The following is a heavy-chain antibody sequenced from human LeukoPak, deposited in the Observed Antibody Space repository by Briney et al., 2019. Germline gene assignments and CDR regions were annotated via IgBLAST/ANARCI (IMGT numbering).Heavy chain of an antibody. J-gene: IGHJ4*02. Sequence: PGGSLRLSCAASGFTVSSNYMSWVRQAPGKGLEWVSIIYSGGSTYYADSVKGRFTISRDTSKNTLYLQMNSLSAEDTAVYYCARDRRHSSGWYGGFDYWGQGTLVTVSS. V-gene: IGHV3-66*01. CDR2: IYSGGST. CDR1: GFTVSSNY. D-gene: IGHD6-19*01. CDR3: ARDRRHSSGWYGGFDY.